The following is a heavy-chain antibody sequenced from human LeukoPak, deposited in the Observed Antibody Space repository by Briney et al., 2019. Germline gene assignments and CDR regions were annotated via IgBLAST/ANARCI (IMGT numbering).Heavy chain of an antibody. CDR2: INHSGST. D-gene: IGHD3-22*01. CDR3: ARRVNYYDSSGCDYGMDV. J-gene: IGHJ6*02. V-gene: IGHV4-34*01. CDR1: GGSFSGYY. Sequence: PSETLSLTCAVYGGSFSGYYWSWIRQPPGKGLEWIGEINHSGSTNYNPSLKSRVTISVDTSKNQFSLKLSSVTAADTAVYYCARRVNYYDSSGCDYGMDVWGQGTTVTVSS.